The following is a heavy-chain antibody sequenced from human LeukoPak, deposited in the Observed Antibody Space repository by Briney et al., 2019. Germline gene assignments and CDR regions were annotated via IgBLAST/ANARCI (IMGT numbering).Heavy chain of an antibody. CDR2: IYHSGST. D-gene: IGHD1-1*01. CDR1: GGAISSSSHY. Sequence: SETLSLTRTVSGGAISSSSHYWGWIRQPPGKGLEWIGSIYHSGSTVYNPSLKSRVAISVDTSRNQFSLKLNSVTASDTAVYYCARNTTVTDWYFDLWGRGTLVTVSS. CDR3: ARNTTVTDWYFDL. J-gene: IGHJ2*01. V-gene: IGHV4-39*01.